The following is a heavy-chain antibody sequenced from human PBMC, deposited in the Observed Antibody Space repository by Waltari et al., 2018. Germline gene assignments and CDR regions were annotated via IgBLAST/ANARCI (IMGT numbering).Heavy chain of an antibody. V-gene: IGHV7-4-1*02. Sequence: QVQLVQSGSEMKKPGASVKVSCKASGYTFINYGVNWVRQAPGQGLEWMGWINTNTGKPTYAQGFTGLFVFSSDTSVNTAYLQSSNLKTEDTAVYYCARGDIVIVPAADNWFDPWGQGTVVTVSS. D-gene: IGHD2-15*01. CDR2: INTNTGKP. CDR3: ARGDIVIVPAADNWFDP. J-gene: IGHJ5*02. CDR1: GYTFINYG.